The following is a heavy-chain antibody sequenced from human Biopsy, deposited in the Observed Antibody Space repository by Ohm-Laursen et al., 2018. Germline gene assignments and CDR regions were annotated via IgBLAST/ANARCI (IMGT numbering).Heavy chain of an antibody. CDR1: GNTFATYQ. J-gene: IGHJ6*02. Sequence: ASVKVSCKASGNTFATYQIHWVRQAPGQGLEWMGVISPSGATTSFSQKFQGRITMTRDTSTGTVYMDLNSLGSEDTAVYYCARAGVGSDGTDSYYYGMDVWGPGTTVTVSS. CDR3: ARAGVGSDGTDSYYYGMDV. CDR2: ISPSGATT. D-gene: IGHD5-24*01. V-gene: IGHV1-46*01.